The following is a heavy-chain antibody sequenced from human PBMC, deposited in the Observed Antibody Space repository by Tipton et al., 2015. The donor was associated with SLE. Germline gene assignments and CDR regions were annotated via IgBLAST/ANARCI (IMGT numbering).Heavy chain of an antibody. J-gene: IGHJ6*03. CDR3: ARGPYYYMDV. Sequence: TLSLTCTVSNGSISSSPYYWGWIRQSPGKGLEWVGSIYYSGSTYYNPSLKSRVTISVDTSRNQRSLNLTSVTAADTAVYYCARGPYYYMDVWGKGTTVTVSS. CDR2: IYYSGST. CDR1: NGSISSSPYY. V-gene: IGHV4-39*07.